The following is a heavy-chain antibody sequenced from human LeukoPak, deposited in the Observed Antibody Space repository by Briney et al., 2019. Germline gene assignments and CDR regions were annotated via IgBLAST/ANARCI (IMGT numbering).Heavy chain of an antibody. J-gene: IGHJ4*02. V-gene: IGHV3-48*01. Sequence: PGGSLRLSCAASGFTFSRFGMNWVRQAPGKGLEWISYISSSSSAIYYADSVKGRFTISRDNAKNSLYLQMNSLRVEDTAVYYCACRPSDIRYYGVFDFWDQGSLVTVSS. CDR2: ISSSSSAI. CDR1: GFTFSRFG. D-gene: IGHD3-10*01. CDR3: ACRPSDIRYYGVFDF.